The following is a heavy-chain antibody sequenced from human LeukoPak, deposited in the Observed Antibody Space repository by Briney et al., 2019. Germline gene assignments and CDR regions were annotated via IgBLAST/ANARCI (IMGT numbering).Heavy chain of an antibody. CDR1: GFTFSSYT. CDR3: AKPGGLGY. V-gene: IGHV3-23*01. CDR2: ISISGGST. Sequence: GGSLRPSCAASGFTFSSYTMSWVRQAPGKGLEWVSGISISGGSTYYADSVKGRFTISRDNSKNTLYLQMNSLRAEDTAVYYCAKPGGLGYWGQGTLVTVSS. D-gene: IGHD6-19*01. J-gene: IGHJ4*02.